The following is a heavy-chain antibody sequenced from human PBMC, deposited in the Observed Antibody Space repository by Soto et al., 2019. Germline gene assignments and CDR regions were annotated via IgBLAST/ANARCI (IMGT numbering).Heavy chain of an antibody. CDR1: GGSISSGGYF. J-gene: IGHJ4*02. CDR2: IYYSGST. V-gene: IGHV4-31*03. Sequence: PSETLSLTCTVSGGSISSGGYFWSWVRQHPGKGLEWIGNIYYSGSTYYNPSLKSRVTISVDTSKDQFSLKLSSVTAADTAVYYCARRTSTSGWRHYFDFWGQGTLVTVSS. CDR3: ARRTSTSGWRHYFDF. D-gene: IGHD6-19*01.